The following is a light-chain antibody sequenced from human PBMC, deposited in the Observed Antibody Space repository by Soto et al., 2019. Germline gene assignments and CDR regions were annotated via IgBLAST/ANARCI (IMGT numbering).Light chain of an antibody. CDR3: QYYVSRLSGLYV. Sequence: QSVLTQPPSVSGAPGQRVTISCTGSSSNIGAGYDVHWYQQLPGTAPKLLIYGNSNRPSGVPDRFSGSKSGTSASLAITGIQAEDEAYYYCQYYVSRLSGLYVFGTGTKLTDL. CDR2: GNS. CDR1: SSNIGAGYD. J-gene: IGLJ1*01. V-gene: IGLV1-40*01.